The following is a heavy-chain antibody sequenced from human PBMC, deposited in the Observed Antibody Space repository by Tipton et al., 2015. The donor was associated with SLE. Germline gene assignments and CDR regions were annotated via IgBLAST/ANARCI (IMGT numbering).Heavy chain of an antibody. CDR1: GASISRSNW. D-gene: IGHD3-16*01. Sequence: TLSLTCAVSGASISRSNWWSWVRQPPGKGLEWIGEIFHSGSTNYNPSLKSRVTISVDTSKNQFSLKLSSVTAADTAVYYCARVQAYEGFDPWGQGTLVTVSS. CDR3: ARVQAYEGFDP. J-gene: IGHJ5*02. V-gene: IGHV4-4*02. CDR2: IFHSGST.